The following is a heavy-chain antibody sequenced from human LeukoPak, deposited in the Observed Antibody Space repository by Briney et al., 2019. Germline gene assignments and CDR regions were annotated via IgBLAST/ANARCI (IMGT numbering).Heavy chain of an antibody. CDR1: GYTFTGYY. CDR2: MSYDGNNN. D-gene: IGHD6-13*01. J-gene: IGHJ4*02. V-gene: IGHV3-30-3*01. Sequence: SCKASGYTFTGYYMHWVRQAPGKGLEWVAVMSYDGNNNYYADSVKGRFTLSRDSSKNTLYLQMDSLRPEDTAVYYCTREWGTAADYWGQGTLVTVSS. CDR3: TREWGTAADY.